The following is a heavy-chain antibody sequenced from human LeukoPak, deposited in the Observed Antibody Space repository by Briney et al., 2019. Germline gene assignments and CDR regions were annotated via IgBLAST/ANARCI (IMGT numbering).Heavy chain of an antibody. CDR1: GFTFSGYD. CDR3: AKEVEGYQLLSRKYYYYYMDV. CDR2: IRYDGSNK. D-gene: IGHD2-2*01. Sequence: GGSLRLSCVASGFTFSGYDMSWVRQAPGKGLEWVALIRYDGSNKYYADSVKGRFTISRDKSKNTLYLQMNSLRADDTAVYYCAKEVEGYQLLSRKYYYYYMDVWGKGTTVTISS. V-gene: IGHV3-30*02. J-gene: IGHJ6*03.